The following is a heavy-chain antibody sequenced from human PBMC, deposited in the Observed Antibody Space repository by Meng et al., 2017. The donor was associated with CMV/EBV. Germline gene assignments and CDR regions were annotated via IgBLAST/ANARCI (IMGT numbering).Heavy chain of an antibody. Sequence: GESLKISCAASGFTFSSYWMHWVRQAPGKGLEWVGRIKSKTDGGTTDYAAPVKGRFTISRDDSKNTLYLQMNSLKTEDTAVYYCTTGGITKNGMDVWGQGTTVTVSS. CDR2: IKSKTDGGTT. D-gene: IGHD3-3*01. CDR3: TTGGITKNGMDV. V-gene: IGHV3-15*01. CDR1: GFTFSSYW. J-gene: IGHJ6*02.